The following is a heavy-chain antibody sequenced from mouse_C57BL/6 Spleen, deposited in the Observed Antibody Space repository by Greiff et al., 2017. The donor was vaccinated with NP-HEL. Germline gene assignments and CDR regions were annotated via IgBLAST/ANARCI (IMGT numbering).Heavy chain of an antibody. J-gene: IGHJ4*01. CDR1: GYTFTSYW. Sequence: QVQLQQPGAELVRPGSSVKLSCKASGYTFTSYWMHWVKQRPIQGLEWIGNIDPSDSVTHYNQKFKDKATLTVDKSSSTAYMQLSSLTSEDAAVYYCASAGAMDYWGQGTSVTVSS. CDR3: ASAGAMDY. V-gene: IGHV1-52*01. CDR2: IDPSDSVT.